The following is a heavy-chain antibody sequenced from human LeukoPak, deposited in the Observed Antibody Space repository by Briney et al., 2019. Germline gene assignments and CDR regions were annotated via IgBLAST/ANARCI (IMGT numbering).Heavy chain of an antibody. Sequence: SETLSLTCAVYGGSFSGYYWSWIRQPPGKGLEWIGEINHSGSTNYNPSLKSRVTISVDTSKNQFSLKLSSVTAADTAVYYCARRGDFWSDKRDYWGQGTLVTVSS. CDR1: GGSFSGYY. J-gene: IGHJ4*02. D-gene: IGHD3-3*01. CDR3: ARRGDFWSDKRDY. CDR2: INHSGST. V-gene: IGHV4-34*01.